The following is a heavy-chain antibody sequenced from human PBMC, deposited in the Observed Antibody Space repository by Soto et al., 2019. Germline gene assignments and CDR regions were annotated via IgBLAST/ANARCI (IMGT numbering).Heavy chain of an antibody. CDR2: IYYSGST. D-gene: IGHD6-6*01. V-gene: IGHV4-31*03. CDR3: ARGKSARAIGGMDV. CDR1: GGSISSGGYY. Sequence: TLSLTCTVSGGSISSGGYYWSWIRQHPGKGLEWIGYIYYSGSTHYNPSLKSRVTISVDTSKNQFSLKLSSVTAADTAVYYCARGKSARAIGGMDVWGQGTTVTVSS. J-gene: IGHJ6*02.